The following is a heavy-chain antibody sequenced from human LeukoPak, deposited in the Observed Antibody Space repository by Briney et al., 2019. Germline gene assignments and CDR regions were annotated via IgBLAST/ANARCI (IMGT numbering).Heavy chain of an antibody. Sequence: ASVKVSCKVSGYTPTELSMHWVRQAPGKGLEWMGYFDPEEGETISAQKFQGRVTMTEDTSTDTAYMELSSLRSDDTAVYYCAAFGELYWFDPWGQGTLVTVSS. CDR2: FDPEEGET. CDR3: AAFGELYWFDP. D-gene: IGHD3-10*01. J-gene: IGHJ5*02. CDR1: GYTPTELS. V-gene: IGHV1-24*01.